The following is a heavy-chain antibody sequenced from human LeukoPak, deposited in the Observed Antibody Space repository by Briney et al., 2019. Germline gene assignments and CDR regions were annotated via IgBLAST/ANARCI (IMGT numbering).Heavy chain of an antibody. CDR1: GYTFTSYD. D-gene: IGHD3-16*01. J-gene: IGHJ4*02. CDR3: ARVVGDYNGVFDY. Sequence: GASVKVSCKASGYTFTSYDINGVRQATGQGPEWMGWMNPNSGNTGYAQKLQGRGTITRNTSLSPAYMELSSLRSEDTAVYYCARVVGDYNGVFDYWGQGTLVTVSS. CDR2: MNPNSGNT. V-gene: IGHV1-8*03.